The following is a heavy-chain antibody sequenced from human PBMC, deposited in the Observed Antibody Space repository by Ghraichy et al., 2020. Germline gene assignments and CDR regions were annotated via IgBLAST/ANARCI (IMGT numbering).Heavy chain of an antibody. J-gene: IGHJ6*02. CDR3: AKEIGRSRRPITIFGVVIIDSLDV. D-gene: IGHD3-3*01. CDR2: ISGSGGST. V-gene: IGHV3-23*01. CDR1: GFTFSSYA. Sequence: GGSLRLSCAASGFTFSSYAMSWVRQAPGKGLEWVSAISGSGGSTYYADSVKGRFTISRDNSKNTLYLQMNSLRAEDTAVYYCAKEIGRSRRPITIFGVVIIDSLDVWGQGTTVTVSS.